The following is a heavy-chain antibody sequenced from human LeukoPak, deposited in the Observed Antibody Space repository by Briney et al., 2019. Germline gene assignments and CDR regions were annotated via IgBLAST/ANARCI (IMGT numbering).Heavy chain of an antibody. J-gene: IGHJ4*02. CDR3: ARDSSGYFDY. CDR1: GFTVSRNY. CDR2: IYNDGSS. Sequence: GGSLRLSCAASGFTVSRNYMSWVRQAPGKGLEWVSVIYNDGSSYYADSVKGRFTISRDNSKNMLYLQMNSLRAEDTAVYYCARDSSGYFDYWGQGTLVTVSS. D-gene: IGHD3-22*01. V-gene: IGHV3-66*01.